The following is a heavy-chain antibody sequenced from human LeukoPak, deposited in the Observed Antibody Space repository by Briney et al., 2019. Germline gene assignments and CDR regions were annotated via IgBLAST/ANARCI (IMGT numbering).Heavy chain of an antibody. CDR3: AKDATMVRGTKLDY. CDR1: GFTFSSYG. V-gene: IGHV3-30*02. CDR2: IRYDGSNK. Sequence: GGSLRLSCAASGFTFSSYGMHWVRQAPGKGLEWVAFIRYDGSNKYYADSVKGRFTISRDNSKNTLYLQMKSLRAEDTAVYYCAKDATMVRGTKLDYWGQGTLVTVSS. D-gene: IGHD3-10*01. J-gene: IGHJ4*02.